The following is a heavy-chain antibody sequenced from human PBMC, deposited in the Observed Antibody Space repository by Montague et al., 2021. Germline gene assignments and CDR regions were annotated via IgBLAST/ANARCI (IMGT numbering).Heavy chain of an antibody. D-gene: IGHD2-2*03. CDR1: GGSISSINW. CDR2: ILHTGST. Sequence: SETLSLTCAVSGGSISSINWWSWVRQPPGKGLEWIGEILHTGSTNYNPSLKSRVIISVDKSKNQFSLKLSSVTAADTAVYYCARDNGYCNITSCSPLTYWGQGTLVTVSS. J-gene: IGHJ4*02. CDR3: ARDNGYCNITSCSPLTY. V-gene: IGHV4-4*02.